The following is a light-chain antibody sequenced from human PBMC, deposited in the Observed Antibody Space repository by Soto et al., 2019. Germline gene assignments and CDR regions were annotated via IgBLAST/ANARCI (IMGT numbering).Light chain of an antibody. CDR2: GAS. J-gene: IGKJ1*01. CDR3: QQYGNSLWT. V-gene: IGKV3-20*01. CDR1: QSITSSS. Sequence: ENGLTQSPGTLSFSPGERATLSCTASQSITSSSLARYQQKPGQSPRLLIYGASNRATGLPDRFSGSGSGTDFTLTISRLEPEDFAVYYCQQYGNSLWTFGQGTKV.